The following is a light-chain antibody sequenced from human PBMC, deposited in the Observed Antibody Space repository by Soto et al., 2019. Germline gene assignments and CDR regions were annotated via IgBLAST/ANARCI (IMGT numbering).Light chain of an antibody. CDR2: LNSDGSH. J-gene: IGLJ3*02. CDR1: SGHNTYA. CDR3: QTWGTGSWV. Sequence: QLMLTQSPSASASLGASVKLTCTLSSGHNTYAIAWHQQQPEKGPRYLMKLNSDGSHSKGDGIPDRFSGSSSGAERYLTISSLQSEDEADYYCQTWGTGSWVFGGGTKLTVL. V-gene: IGLV4-69*01.